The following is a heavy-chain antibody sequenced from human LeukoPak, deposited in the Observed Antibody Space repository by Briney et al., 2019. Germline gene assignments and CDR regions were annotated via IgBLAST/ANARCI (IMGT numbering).Heavy chain of an antibody. Sequence: ASVKVSCKASGGTFSSYAISWVRQAPGQGLEWMGGIIPIFGTANYAQKFHGRVTITADESTSTAYMELSSLRSEDTAVYYCARLALRFLEWYYFDYWGQGTLVTVSS. CDR2: IIPIFGTA. V-gene: IGHV1-69*01. J-gene: IGHJ4*02. CDR3: ARLALRFLEWYYFDY. CDR1: GGTFSSYA. D-gene: IGHD3-3*01.